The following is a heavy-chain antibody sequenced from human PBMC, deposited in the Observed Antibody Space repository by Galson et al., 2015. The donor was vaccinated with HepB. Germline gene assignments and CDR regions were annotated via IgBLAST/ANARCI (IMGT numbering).Heavy chain of an antibody. CDR3: ARLGFGDRLSWNYFDY. CDR2: IYPGDFDI. Sequence: QSGAEVKKPGESLKISCKTSGYGFANYWIGWVRQMPGKGLEWMGIIYPGDFDIRYSPSFQGQVTISADKSISTAYLQWSSLKASDTAMYYCARLGFGDRLSWNYFDYWGQGTLVTVSS. CDR1: GYGFANYW. J-gene: IGHJ4*02. D-gene: IGHD3-3*01. V-gene: IGHV5-51*03.